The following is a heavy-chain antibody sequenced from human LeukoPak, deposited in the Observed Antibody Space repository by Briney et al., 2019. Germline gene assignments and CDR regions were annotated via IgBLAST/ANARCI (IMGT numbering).Heavy chain of an antibody. CDR3: AKSNGYGLIDI. V-gene: IGHV4-4*02. D-gene: IGHD3-10*01. CDR1: GVSISTSIW. Sequence: PSGTLSLTCTVSGVSISTSIWWSWVRHSPGKGLEWIGEVSHTGTTNYNPSLKSRLTISVDKSKNQFSLKLSSVTAADTAVYYCAKSNGYGLIDIWGQGTMVTVSS. CDR2: VSHTGTT. J-gene: IGHJ3*02.